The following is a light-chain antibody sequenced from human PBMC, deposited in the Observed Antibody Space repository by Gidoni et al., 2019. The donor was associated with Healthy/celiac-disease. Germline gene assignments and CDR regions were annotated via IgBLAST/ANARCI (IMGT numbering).Light chain of an antibody. Sequence: SYELNQPPSVSVSPGQTASITCSGDKLGDKYACWYQKKPGQSPVLVIYQDSKRPSGIPERFSGSNSGNTATLTISGTQTMDEADYYCQAWDSSTLVVFGGVTKLTVL. CDR2: QDS. V-gene: IGLV3-1*01. J-gene: IGLJ2*01. CDR1: KLGDKY. CDR3: QAWDSSTLVV.